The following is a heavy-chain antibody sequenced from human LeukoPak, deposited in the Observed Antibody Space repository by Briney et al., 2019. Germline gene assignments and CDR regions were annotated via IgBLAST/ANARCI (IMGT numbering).Heavy chain of an antibody. CDR1: GYSISSGYD. V-gene: IGHV4-38-2*01. J-gene: IGHJ4*02. Sequence: SETLSLTCAVSGYSISSGYDWGWIRQPPGKGLEWIGSIYHSGSTYYNPSLKSRVTISVDTSKNQFSLKLSSVTAADTAVYYCASLVGYCSSTSCSKNFDYWGQGTLVTVSS. CDR3: ASLVGYCSSTSCSKNFDY. CDR2: IYHSGST. D-gene: IGHD2-2*01.